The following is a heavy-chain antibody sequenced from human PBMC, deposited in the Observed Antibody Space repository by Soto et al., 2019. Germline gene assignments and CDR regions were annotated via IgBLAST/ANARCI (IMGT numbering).Heavy chain of an antibody. CDR3: AKVRRVSGCSYYYYYGMDV. Sequence: SVKVSCKASGGTFSSYAISWVRQAPGQGLEWMGGIIPIFGTANYAQKFQGRVTITADESTSTAYMELSSPRSEDTAVYYCAKVRRVSGCSYYYYYGMDVWGQGTTVTXSS. V-gene: IGHV1-69*13. D-gene: IGHD6-19*01. J-gene: IGHJ6*02. CDR1: GGTFSSYA. CDR2: IIPIFGTA.